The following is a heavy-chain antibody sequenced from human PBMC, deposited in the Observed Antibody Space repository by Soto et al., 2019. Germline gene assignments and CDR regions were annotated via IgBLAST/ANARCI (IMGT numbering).Heavy chain of an antibody. CDR3: ARYPTLTDYFFHGMDV. D-gene: IGHD4-17*01. CDR1: GYTFTNYW. Sequence: GESLKISCKGSGYTFTNYWIVWVRQIPGKGLEWMGIIYPGDSDTRYSPSFQGQVTISADRSISTAYLQWSSLKASDTGMYYCARYPTLTDYFFHGMDVWRQGTTATVSS. V-gene: IGHV5-51*01. J-gene: IGHJ6*02. CDR2: IYPGDSDT.